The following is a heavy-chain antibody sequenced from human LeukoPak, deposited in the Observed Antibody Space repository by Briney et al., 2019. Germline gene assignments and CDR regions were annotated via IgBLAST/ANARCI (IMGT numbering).Heavy chain of an antibody. V-gene: IGHV3-48*03. J-gene: IGHJ3*02. CDR3: ARVELGYCSGGSCYPHGAFDI. CDR1: GFTFSSYE. Sequence: PGGSLRLSCAASGFTFSSYEMNWVRQAPGKGLEWVSAISGSGGSTYYADSVKGRFTISRDNAKNSLYLQMNSLRAEDTAVYYCARVELGYCSGGSCYPHGAFDIWGQGTMVTVSS. D-gene: IGHD2-15*01. CDR2: ISGSGGST.